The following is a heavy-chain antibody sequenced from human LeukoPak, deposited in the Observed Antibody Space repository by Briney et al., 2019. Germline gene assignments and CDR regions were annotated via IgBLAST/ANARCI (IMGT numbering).Heavy chain of an antibody. CDR2: VSGDGAST. Sequence: GGSLRLSCAASGFTFSSYTIYWVRQAPGKGLEWVSSVSGDGASTYYADSVKGRFTISRDNSKNTLYVRLNSLRADDTAVYYCAKAMVGATSRNAFDIWGPGTMVTVSP. V-gene: IGHV3-23*01. J-gene: IGHJ3*02. D-gene: IGHD1-26*01. CDR1: GFTFSSYT. CDR3: AKAMVGATSRNAFDI.